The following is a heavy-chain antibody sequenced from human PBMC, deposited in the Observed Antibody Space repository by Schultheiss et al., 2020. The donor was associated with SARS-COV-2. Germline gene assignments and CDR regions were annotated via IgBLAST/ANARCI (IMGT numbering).Heavy chain of an antibody. J-gene: IGHJ6*01. V-gene: IGHV1-2*06. D-gene: IGHD2-2*01. CDR2: INPNSGGT. CDR1: GYTFTDYY. Sequence: ASVKVSCKASGYTFTDYYMHWVRQAPGQGLEWMGRINPNSGGTNYAQKFQGRVTMTRDTSISTAYMELSRLRSDDTAVYYCATTSPVSSTMSSPYYYGMDVWGQGTTVTGSS. CDR3: ATTSPVSSTMSSPYYYGMDV.